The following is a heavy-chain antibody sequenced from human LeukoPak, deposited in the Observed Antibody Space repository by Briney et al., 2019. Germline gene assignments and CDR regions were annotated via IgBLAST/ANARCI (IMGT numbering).Heavy chain of an antibody. Sequence: PGGSLRLSCAASGFTLSNYAMNWVRQAPGKGLEWVSSINGSGDKTYYADSVKDRFTIHRDNSKNTLYLQMNSLRAEDTAVYYCSKPARTDYADYWGQGTLVTVSS. J-gene: IGHJ4*02. CDR1: GFTLSNYA. D-gene: IGHD1-14*01. CDR2: INGSGDKT. V-gene: IGHV3-23*01. CDR3: SKPARTDYADY.